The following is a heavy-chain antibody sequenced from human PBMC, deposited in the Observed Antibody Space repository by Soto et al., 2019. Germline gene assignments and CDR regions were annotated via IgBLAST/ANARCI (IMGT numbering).Heavy chain of an antibody. CDR3: VSDRGYGHASVPYS. CDR1: GFAFSSYG. CDR2: ISYDGSLQ. V-gene: IGHV3-30*03. J-gene: IGHJ4*02. D-gene: IGHD5-18*01. Sequence: QAQLVESGVGVVQPGRSLRLSCAASGFAFSSYGMHWVRQAPGTGLEWVAVISYDGSLQHYGDSVKGRFTISRDNSKNMVLLQMSSLRAEDTAVYYCVSDRGYGHASVPYSWGQGTLVSVSS.